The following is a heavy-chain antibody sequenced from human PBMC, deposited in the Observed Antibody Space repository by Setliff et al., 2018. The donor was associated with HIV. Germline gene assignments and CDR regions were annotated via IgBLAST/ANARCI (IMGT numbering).Heavy chain of an antibody. CDR3: ARQDHSSVNSGSLYAFDV. CDR1: GYTFTAYY. J-gene: IGHJ3*01. Sequence: ASVKVSCKASGYTFTAYYIHWVRQAPGHGLQLMGRIEPSSSGTNYIQKFQGRVTITRDTSIYTVCMELTGLTSDDTAVYYCARQDHSSVNSGSLYAFDVWGQGTMVTVSS. V-gene: IGHV1-2*06. D-gene: IGHD3-22*01. CDR2: IEPSSSGT.